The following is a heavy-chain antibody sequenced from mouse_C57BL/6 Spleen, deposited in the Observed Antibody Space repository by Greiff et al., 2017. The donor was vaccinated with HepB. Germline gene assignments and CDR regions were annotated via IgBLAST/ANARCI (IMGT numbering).Heavy chain of an antibody. D-gene: IGHD2-5*01. CDR2: IDPETGGT. J-gene: IGHJ3*01. CDR3: TRRKYSNYEGFAY. CDR1: GYTFTDYE. Sequence: VQLQQSGAELVRPGASVTLSCKASGYTFTDYEMHWVKQTPVHGLEWIGAIDPETGGTAYNQKFKGKAILTADKSSSTAYMELRSLTSEDSAVYYCTRRKYSNYEGFAYWGQGTLVTVSA. V-gene: IGHV1-15*01.